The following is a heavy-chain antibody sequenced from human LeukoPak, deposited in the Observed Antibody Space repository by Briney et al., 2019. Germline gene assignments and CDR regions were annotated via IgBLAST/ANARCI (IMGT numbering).Heavy chain of an antibody. CDR1: GGSISSGGYY. CDR2: IYYSGST. D-gene: IGHD3-3*01. J-gene: IGHJ6*02. Sequence: SETLSLTCTVSGGSISSGGYYWSWIRQHPGKGLEWIGYIYYSGSTYYNPSLKSRVTISVDTSKNQFSLKLSSVTAADTAVYYCARGRKYYDFWSGYPDYYYYYGMDVWGQGTTVTVSS. V-gene: IGHV4-31*03. CDR3: ARGRKYYDFWSGYPDYYYYYGMDV.